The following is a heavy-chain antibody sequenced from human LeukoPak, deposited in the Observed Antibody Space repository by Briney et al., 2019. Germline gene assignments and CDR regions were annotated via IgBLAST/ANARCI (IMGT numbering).Heavy chain of an antibody. Sequence: GASVKVSCKASGYTFTGYYMHWVRQAPGQGLEWMGWINPNSGGTNYAQKFQGRVTMTRDTSISTAYMEMRSLRSDDTAVYYCARDRDVLRYFDWSNDAFDIWGQGTMVTVSS. CDR1: GYTFTGYY. CDR3: ARDRDVLRYFDWSNDAFDI. D-gene: IGHD3-9*01. CDR2: INPNSGGT. V-gene: IGHV1-2*02. J-gene: IGHJ3*02.